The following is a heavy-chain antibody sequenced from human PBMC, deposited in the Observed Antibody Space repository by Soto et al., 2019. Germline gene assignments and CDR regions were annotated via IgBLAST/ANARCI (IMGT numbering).Heavy chain of an antibody. D-gene: IGHD3-10*01. CDR2: IWYDGSNK. CDR1: GFTFSSYG. CDR3: ARGGEESSIYGMDV. V-gene: IGHV3-33*01. Sequence: QVQLVESGGGVVQPGRSLRLSCAASGFTFSSYGMHWVRQAPGKGLEWVAVIWYDGSNKYYADSVKGRFTISRDNSKNTLYLQMNSLRAEDTAVYYCARGGEESSIYGMDVCGQGTTVTVSS. J-gene: IGHJ6*02.